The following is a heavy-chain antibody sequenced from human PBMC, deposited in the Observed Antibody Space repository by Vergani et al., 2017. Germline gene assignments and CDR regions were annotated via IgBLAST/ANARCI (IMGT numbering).Heavy chain of an antibody. CDR3: ARRSGGYYSGGKVHPLRTAFDV. J-gene: IGHJ3*01. V-gene: IGHV4-61*02. D-gene: IGHD4-23*01. CDR1: GGSISAGYYF. Sequence: QVQLQASGPGRVKPSQTLSLTCTMSGGSISAGYYFWSWIRQPAGQGLEWLGHISASGNASHSPSLKTRVSMSVDQSKNQFSLTVTSVTAADTAIYFCARRSGGYYSGGKVHPLRTAFDVWGHGTVVTVSS. CDR2: ISASGNA.